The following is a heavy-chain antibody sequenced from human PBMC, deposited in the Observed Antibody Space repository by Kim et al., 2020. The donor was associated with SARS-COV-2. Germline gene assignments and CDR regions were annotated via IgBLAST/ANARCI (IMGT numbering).Heavy chain of an antibody. J-gene: IGHJ6*03. CDR2: TYYRSKWYN. CDR3: ARGYDFWSGSPAYYYSSLGA. CDR1: GDSVSSNSAA. Sequence: SQTLSLTCAISGDSVSSNSAAWNWIRQSPSRGLEWLGRTYYRSKWYNDYAVSVKSRITINPDTSKNQFSLQLNSVTPEDTAVYYCARGYDFWSGSPAYYYSSLGAWGTRTTVTVSS. D-gene: IGHD3-3*01. V-gene: IGHV6-1*01.